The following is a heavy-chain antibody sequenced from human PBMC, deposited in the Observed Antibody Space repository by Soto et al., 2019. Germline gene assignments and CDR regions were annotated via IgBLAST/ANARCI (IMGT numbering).Heavy chain of an antibody. J-gene: IGHJ3*01. V-gene: IGHV4-59*08. CDR1: GDSITSSYW. Sequence: SETLSLTCTVSGDSITSSYWWSWVRQPPGRGLEWIGYIYYSGSTNYNPSLKGRVTISVDTSKNQFSLKLSSVTAADTAVYYCARLDRNDVWGQGTSVTVSS. CDR3: ARLDRNDV. CDR2: IYYSGST.